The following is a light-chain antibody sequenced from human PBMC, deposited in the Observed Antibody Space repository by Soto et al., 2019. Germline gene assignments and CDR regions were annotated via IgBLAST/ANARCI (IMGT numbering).Light chain of an antibody. J-gene: IGKJ4*01. CDR1: RTINTY. Sequence: DVRMTQSPSSLAASVGDTITSTCRASRTINTYLNWFQQKPGEPPRLLIYGASTLHDGVPSRFSGSGSGADFTLTISGLQPEDFASYHCQQTYSDISFGGGTKVDIK. CDR2: GAS. CDR3: QQTYSDIS. V-gene: IGKV1-39*01.